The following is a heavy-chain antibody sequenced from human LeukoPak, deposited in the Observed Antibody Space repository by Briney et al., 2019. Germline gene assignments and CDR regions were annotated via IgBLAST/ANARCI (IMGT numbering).Heavy chain of an antibody. V-gene: IGHV1-69*13. CDR1: GGTFSSYA. Sequence: SVKVSCKASGGTFSSYAISWVRQAPGQGLEWMGGIIPIFGTANYAQKFQGRVTITADESTSTAYMELSSLRSEDTAVYYCANARYSSSWYTPPLGWGQGTMVTVSS. CDR3: ANARYSSSWYTPPLG. D-gene: IGHD6-13*01. J-gene: IGHJ3*01. CDR2: IIPIFGTA.